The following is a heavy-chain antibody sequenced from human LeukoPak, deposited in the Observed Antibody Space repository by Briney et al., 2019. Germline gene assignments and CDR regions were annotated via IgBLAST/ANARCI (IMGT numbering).Heavy chain of an antibody. CDR3: ARHETYYYGSGSYLSYCYYYMDV. CDR2: IYPGDSDT. J-gene: IGHJ6*03. D-gene: IGHD3-10*01. Sequence: GESLKISCNGSGYSFTSYWIGWVRQMPGKGLGWMGIIYPGDSDTRHSPSFQGPVTIPADKSISTAYRQWSSLKASDTAMYYCARHETYYYGSGSYLSYCYYYMDVWGKGTTVTVSS. CDR1: GYSFTSYW. V-gene: IGHV5-51*01.